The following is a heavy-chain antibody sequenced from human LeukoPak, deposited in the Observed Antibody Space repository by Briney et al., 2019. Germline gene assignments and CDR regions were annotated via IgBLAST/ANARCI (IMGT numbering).Heavy chain of an antibody. CDR2: INHRGST. Sequence: PSQTLSLTCAVYGGSFSGYYWSWIRQPPGKGLEWIGEINHRGSTNYNPSLKSRVTISVGTSKNQFSLKLSSVTAADTAVYYCARVRNIVEVPAATRAAHVFDPWGQGTLVTVTS. CDR1: GGSFSGYY. CDR3: ARVRNIVEVPAATRAAHVFDP. J-gene: IGHJ5*02. V-gene: IGHV4-34*01. D-gene: IGHD2-2*01.